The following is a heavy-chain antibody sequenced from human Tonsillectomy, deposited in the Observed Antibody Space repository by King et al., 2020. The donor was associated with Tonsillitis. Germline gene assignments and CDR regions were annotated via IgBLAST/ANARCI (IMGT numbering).Heavy chain of an antibody. J-gene: IGHJ4*02. D-gene: IGHD3-22*01. CDR1: GFTSRSYV. CDR3: AREGAYYDRSGRRPPFDY. Sequence: VQLVESGGGVFRLGRSLRLSCEVSGFTSRSYVMNWVGQAPGKGWEWGAVISFDGGNKYYADLLKGRFTISRDNSKNTRYLQMNSLRDEDTAVYYCAREGAYYDRSGRRPPFDYWGQGPLVTVSS. V-gene: IGHV3-30*04. CDR2: ISFDGGNK.